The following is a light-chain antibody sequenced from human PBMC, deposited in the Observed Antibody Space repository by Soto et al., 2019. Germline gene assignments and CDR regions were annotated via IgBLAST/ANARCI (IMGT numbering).Light chain of an antibody. V-gene: IGLV2-14*01. CDR1: SSDVGGYNY. CDR2: DVS. J-gene: IGLJ2*01. Sequence: QSALTQPASVSGSPGQSFTISCTGISSDVGGYNYVSWYQQHPGKAPKLMIYDVSNRPSGVSNRFSGSKSGNTASLTISGLQAEDDADYYCSSYTSSSTPLFGGGTKLTVL. CDR3: SSYTSSSTPL.